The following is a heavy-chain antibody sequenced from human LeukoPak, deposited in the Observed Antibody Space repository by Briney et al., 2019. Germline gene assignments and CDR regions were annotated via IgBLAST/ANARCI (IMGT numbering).Heavy chain of an antibody. CDR3: ARALLTTPANYYYYMDV. CDR1: GVSISSGSYY. CDR2: IYTSGST. J-gene: IGHJ6*03. D-gene: IGHD4/OR15-4a*01. V-gene: IGHV4-61*02. Sequence: SETLSLTCTVSGVSISSGSYYWSWIRQPAGKGLEWIGRIYTSGSTNYNPSLKSRVTISVDTSKNQFSLKLSSVTAADTAVYYCARALLTTPANYYYYMDVWGKGTTVTVSS.